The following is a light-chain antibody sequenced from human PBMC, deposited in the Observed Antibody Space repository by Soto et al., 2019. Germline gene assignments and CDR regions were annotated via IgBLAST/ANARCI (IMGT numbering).Light chain of an antibody. CDR3: QQSYNSPQP. J-gene: IGKJ1*01. CDR1: QTIMTY. Sequence: DIQMTQSPSSLSASVGDEVTITCRASQTIMTYLNWYQLKPGKPPRLLIYAASSLQSGVPSRFSGSGSGTDFTLTISSLQPEDFATYSCQQSYNSPQPFGQGTKVAIK. V-gene: IGKV1-39*01. CDR2: AAS.